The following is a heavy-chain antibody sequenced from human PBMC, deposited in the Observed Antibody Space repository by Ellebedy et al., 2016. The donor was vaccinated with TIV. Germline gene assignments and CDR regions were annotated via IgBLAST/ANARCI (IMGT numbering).Heavy chain of an antibody. D-gene: IGHD2-21*02. CDR3: TRGDYWFDL. V-gene: IGHV4-39*01. CDR1: GGFISTRGYY. CDR2: IYYSGST. Sequence: MPSETLSLTCTVSGGFISTRGYYRGWIRQPPGMGLEWIGSIYYSGSTYSNPSLNSRVTISLDTSKNQFALKLSSGTAAETAMYFCTRGDYWFDLWGQGTLVTVSS. J-gene: IGHJ5*02.